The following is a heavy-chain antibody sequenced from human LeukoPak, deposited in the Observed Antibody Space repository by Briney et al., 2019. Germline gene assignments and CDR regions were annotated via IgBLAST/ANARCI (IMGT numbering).Heavy chain of an antibody. D-gene: IGHD4-17*01. J-gene: IGHJ4*02. V-gene: IGHV3-30*02. CDR1: GFTFSSYG. CDR3: AKLLNDYGDYYFDY. CDR2: IQYDGSHK. Sequence: GGSLRLSCAASGFTFSSYGMHWVRQAPGKGLEWVSFIQYDGSHKYYADSVKGRFTISRDNSKNTLYLQMNSLRAEDTAVYYCAKLLNDYGDYYFDYWGQGTLVTVSS.